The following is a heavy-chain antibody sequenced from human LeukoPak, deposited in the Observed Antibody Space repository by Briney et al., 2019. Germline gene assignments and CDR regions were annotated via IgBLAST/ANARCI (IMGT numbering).Heavy chain of an antibody. Sequence: GGSLRLSCAVSRFAFSNYGMSWVRQAPGKGLEWVSAISGSGGSTYYADSVKGRFTISRDNSKNTLYLQMNSLRAEDTALYYCAKSSYYYTSGSYREYYFDYWGQGALVTVSS. D-gene: IGHD3-22*01. J-gene: IGHJ4*02. CDR2: ISGSGGST. CDR3: AKSSYYYTSGSYREYYFDY. CDR1: RFAFSNYG. V-gene: IGHV3-23*01.